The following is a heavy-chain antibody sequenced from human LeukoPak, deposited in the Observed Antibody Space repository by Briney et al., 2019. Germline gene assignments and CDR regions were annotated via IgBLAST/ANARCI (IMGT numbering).Heavy chain of an antibody. CDR2: IYSGGST. V-gene: IGHV3-53*01. J-gene: IGHJ3*02. D-gene: IGHD4-17*01. CDR3: ARHLSGDDI. Sequence: GGSLRLSCAASGFIVSSNYMSWVRQAPSKGLEWVSIIYSGGSTYYADSVKGRFTISRDNSKNTLYLQMNSLRAEDTAVYYCARHLSGDDIWGQGTMVTVSS. CDR1: GFIVSSNY.